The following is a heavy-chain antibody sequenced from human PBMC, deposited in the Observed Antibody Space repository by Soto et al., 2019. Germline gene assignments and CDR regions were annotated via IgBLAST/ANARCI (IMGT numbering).Heavy chain of an antibody. V-gene: IGHV4-39*07. CDR2: IYYSGST. CDR1: GDSINTRNYY. J-gene: IGHJ4*02. Sequence: SETLSLTCTVSGDSINTRNYYWGWIRQPPGKGLEWIASIYYSGSTYYNPSLKSRVTISVDTSKNQFSLKLSSVTAADTAVYYCAREFDDWGQGTRVTVAS. CDR3: AREFDD.